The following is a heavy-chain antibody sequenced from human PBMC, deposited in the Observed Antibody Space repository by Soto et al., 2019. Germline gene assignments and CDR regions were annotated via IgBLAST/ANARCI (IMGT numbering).Heavy chain of an antibody. V-gene: IGHV3-23*01. CDR1: GFTFSSYA. Sequence: GGSLRLSCAASGFTFSSYAMSWVRQAPGKGLEWVSAISGSGGSTYYADSVKGRFTISRGNSKNTLYLQMNSLRAEDTAVYYCAKVPKDYDFWSGYHFDYWGQGTLVTVSS. CDR3: AKVPKDYDFWSGYHFDY. D-gene: IGHD3-3*01. CDR2: ISGSGGST. J-gene: IGHJ4*02.